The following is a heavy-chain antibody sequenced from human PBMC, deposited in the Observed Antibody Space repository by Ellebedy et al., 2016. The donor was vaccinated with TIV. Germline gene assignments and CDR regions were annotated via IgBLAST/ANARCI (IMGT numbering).Heavy chain of an antibody. CDR2: AKQDGTQQ. Sequence: PGGSLRLSCTASEFTFRNYWMTWVRQGPGKGLEWVATAKQDGTQQYYASSVGGRFVISRDNTKNSLYLRINDPRDEDTAVYFCARSSSNYWYFDVWGRGTLVTVSS. V-gene: IGHV3-7*03. CDR1: EFTFRNYW. D-gene: IGHD1-7*01. CDR3: ARSSSNYWYFDV. J-gene: IGHJ2*01.